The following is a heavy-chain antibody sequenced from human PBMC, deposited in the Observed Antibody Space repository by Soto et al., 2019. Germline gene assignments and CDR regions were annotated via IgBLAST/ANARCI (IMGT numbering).Heavy chain of an antibody. CDR1: GFTVSSNY. J-gene: IGHJ4*02. D-gene: IGHD2-2*02. V-gene: IGHV3-66*01. CDR3: ARDTFPYCSSTSCYRGDY. Sequence: VQLVESGGGLVQPGGSLRLSCAASGFTVSSNYMSWVRQAPGKGLEWVSVIYSGGSTYYADSVKGRFTISRDNSKNTLYLQMNSLRAEDTAVYYCARDTFPYCSSTSCYRGDYWGQGTLVTVSS. CDR2: IYSGGST.